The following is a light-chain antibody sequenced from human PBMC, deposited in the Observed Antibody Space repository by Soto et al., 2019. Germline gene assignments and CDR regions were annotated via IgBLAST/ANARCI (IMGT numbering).Light chain of an antibody. CDR3: HSYARGTLV. CDR2: EGT. V-gene: IGLV2-23*01. Sequence: QSALTQPASVSGSPGQSITIYCTGTSSDFGSYSVVSWYQQHPGKAPKLLIYEGTKRPSGVSRRFSGSESGNTASLTISGLQAEDEADYYCHSYARGTLVFGGGTKLTVL. CDR1: SSDFGSYSV. J-gene: IGLJ3*02.